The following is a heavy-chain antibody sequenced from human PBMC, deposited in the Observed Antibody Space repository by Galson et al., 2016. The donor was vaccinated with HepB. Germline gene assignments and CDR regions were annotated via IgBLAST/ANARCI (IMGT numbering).Heavy chain of an antibody. J-gene: IGHJ5*02. CDR3: ARDRTARAALDL. V-gene: IGHV3-11*06. CDR2: ISNSGVNT. D-gene: IGHD6-13*01. CDR1: GFTLNTYY. Sequence: SLRLSCAASGFTLNTYYMSWVRQAPGRGLEWVAYISNSGVNTHYAGSVNGRFTISRDNAKNSLFLQMNSLRAEDTAVYYCARDRTARAALDLWGQGTLVTVSS.